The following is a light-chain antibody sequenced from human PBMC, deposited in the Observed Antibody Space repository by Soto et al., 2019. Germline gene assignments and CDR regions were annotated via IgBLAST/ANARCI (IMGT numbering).Light chain of an antibody. V-gene: IGKV1-12*01. CDR2: DAS. J-gene: IGKJ5*01. CDR1: HYIDSW. CDR3: QQAYSFPIT. Sequence: DIQMTQSPSSVSASAGDTVTITCRASHYIDSWLAWYQQKPGKAPKLLIYDASRLRSGVPSTFSGSRSGTDFTLTITDLQPEDFATYYCQQAYSFPITFGQGTRLAIK.